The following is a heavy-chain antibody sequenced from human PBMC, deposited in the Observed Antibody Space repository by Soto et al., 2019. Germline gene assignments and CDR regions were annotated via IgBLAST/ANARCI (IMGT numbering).Heavy chain of an antibody. D-gene: IGHD3-9*01. CDR2: INHSGST. CDR1: GGSFSGYY. V-gene: IGHV4-34*01. CDR3: ARGPSHYDILTVYYYYYYYMDV. Sequence: QVQLQQWGAGLLKPSETLSLTCAVYGGSFSGYYWSWIRQPPGRGLEWIGEINHSGSTNYNPSLKSRVTISVATSTNQFSLRLSSVTAADTAVYYCARGPSHYDILTVYYYYYYYMDVWGKGTTVTVSS. J-gene: IGHJ6*03.